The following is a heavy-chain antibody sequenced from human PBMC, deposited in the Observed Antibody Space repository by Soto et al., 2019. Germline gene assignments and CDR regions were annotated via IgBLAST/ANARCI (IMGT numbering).Heavy chain of an antibody. CDR1: GYTFTSYY. CDR3: ARDRVLRYFDCPHNYYYSYGMDV. V-gene: IGHV1-46*01. D-gene: IGHD3-9*01. Sequence: GASVKVSCKASGYTFTSYYMHWVRQAPGQGLEWMGIINPSGGSTSYAQKFQGRVTMTRDTSTSTVYMELSSLRSEDTAVYYCARDRVLRYFDCPHNYYYSYGMDVWGQGTTVTVSS. J-gene: IGHJ6*02. CDR2: INPSGGST.